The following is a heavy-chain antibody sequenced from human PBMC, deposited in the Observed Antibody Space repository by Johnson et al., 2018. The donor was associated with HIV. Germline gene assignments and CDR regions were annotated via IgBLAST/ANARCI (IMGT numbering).Heavy chain of an antibody. CDR2: VGTAGDT. D-gene: IGHD6-19*01. Sequence: EVQLVESGGGVVQPGRSLRLSCAASGFTFTSYDIHWVRQATGKGLEWVSAVGTAGDTYSPGSVKGRFTISRDNAKNSLYLQMNSLRAEDTAVYYCARDFGYSSGWYRDDAFDIWGQGTMVTVSS. CDR3: ARDFGYSSGWYRDDAFDI. J-gene: IGHJ3*02. CDR1: GFTFTSYD. V-gene: IGHV3-13*01.